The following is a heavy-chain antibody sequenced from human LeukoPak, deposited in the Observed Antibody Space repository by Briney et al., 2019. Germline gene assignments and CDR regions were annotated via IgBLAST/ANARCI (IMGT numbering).Heavy chain of an antibody. CDR1: GGTFSSYA. CDR3: ARGSGSYLGDDYYYYMDV. J-gene: IGHJ6*03. D-gene: IGHD3-10*01. V-gene: IGHV1-69*05. Sequence: ASVRVSCKVSGGTFSSYAISWVRQAPGQGLEWMGGIIPIFGTANYAQKFQGRVTITTDESTSTAYMELSSLRSEDTAVYYCARGSGSYLGDDYYYYMDVWGKGTTVTVSS. CDR2: IIPIFGTA.